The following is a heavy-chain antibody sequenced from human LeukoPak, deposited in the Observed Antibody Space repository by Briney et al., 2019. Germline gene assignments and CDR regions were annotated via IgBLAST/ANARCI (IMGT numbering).Heavy chain of an antibody. CDR3: AKGEGATTPYYMDV. CDR1: GFTFSSYA. V-gene: IGHV3-23*01. J-gene: IGHJ6*03. Sequence: GGSLRLSCAASGFTFSSYAMTWVRQAPGKGLEGVSGISGSDRSTYYVDSVKGRFTISRDNSKNTLYLQMNSLRAEDTAVYYCAKGEGATTPYYMDVWGKGTTVTVSS. CDR2: ISGSDRST. D-gene: IGHD1-26*01.